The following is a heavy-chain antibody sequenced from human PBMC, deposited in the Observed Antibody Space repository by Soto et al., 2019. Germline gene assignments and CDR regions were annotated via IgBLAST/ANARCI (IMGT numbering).Heavy chain of an antibody. J-gene: IGHJ6*02. V-gene: IGHV1-69*01. CDR2: IIPVFGTA. CDR3: ILDCTSMSCYGYLGVDV. Sequence: QVQLVQSGAEVKTPGSSVKVSCTASGGTFSSFLMGWVRQAPGQGLEWMGGIIPVFGTATYAQKFQGRVTITADDSTSTVYMELSGLKSEDTAVYYCILDCTSMSCYGYLGVDVWVQGTTVTVSS. CDR1: GGTFSSFL. D-gene: IGHD2-2*01.